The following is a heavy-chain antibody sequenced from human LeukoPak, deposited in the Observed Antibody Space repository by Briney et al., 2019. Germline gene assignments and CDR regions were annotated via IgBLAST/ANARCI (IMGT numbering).Heavy chain of an antibody. CDR2: INHSGST. CDR3: ARGRYSFGY. D-gene: IGHD5-18*01. J-gene: IGHJ4*02. CDR1: GGSFSGYY. V-gene: IGHV4-34*01. Sequence: PSETLSLTCAVYGGSFSGYYWSWIRQPPGKGLEWIGEINHSGSTNYYPSLKSRVTILVDTSKNQFSLNLSSVTAADTAVYFCARGRYSFGYWGQGTLVTVSS.